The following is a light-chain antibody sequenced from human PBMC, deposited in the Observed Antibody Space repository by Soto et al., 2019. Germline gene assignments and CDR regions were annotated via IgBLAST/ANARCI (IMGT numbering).Light chain of an antibody. CDR3: QQYGSSGT. J-gene: IGKJ1*01. V-gene: IGKV3-20*01. CDR2: GAY. CDR1: QSVSNNY. Sequence: EIVLTQSPGTLSLSPGERATLSCRASQSVSNNYLAWYQQKPGQAPRLLIYGAYNRATGIPDRFSGSGSGKDFPLTISRLEPEDFAVYYCQQYGSSGTFGQGTKVEIK.